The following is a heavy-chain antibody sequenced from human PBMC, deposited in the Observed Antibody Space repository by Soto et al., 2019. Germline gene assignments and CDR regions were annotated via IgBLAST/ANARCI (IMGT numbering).Heavy chain of an antibody. D-gene: IGHD3-22*01. CDR3: ARGREQYYYDSSGYYPHPADAFDI. Sequence: ASVKVSCKASGYTFTSYGISWVRQAPGQGLEWMGWISAYNGNTNYAQKLQGRVTMTTDTSTRTAYMELRSLRSDDTAVYYCARGREQYYYDSSGYYPHPADAFDIWGQGTMVTVSS. V-gene: IGHV1-18*01. J-gene: IGHJ3*02. CDR2: ISAYNGNT. CDR1: GYTFTSYG.